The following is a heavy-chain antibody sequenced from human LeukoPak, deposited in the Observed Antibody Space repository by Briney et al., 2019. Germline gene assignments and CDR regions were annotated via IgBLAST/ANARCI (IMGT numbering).Heavy chain of an antibody. J-gene: IGHJ5*01. Sequence: GGSLRLSCAASGLTLNNYALTWISQAPGNGLEWVSSISGRGGNTYYADSVKGRFTISRDDSKNTLFLQMNSLRAEDTAVYYCATGYSDSLRSPLDSWGQGTLVTVSS. CDR2: ISGRGGNT. V-gene: IGHV3-23*01. D-gene: IGHD3-22*01. CDR1: GLTLNNYA. CDR3: ATGYSDSLRSPLDS.